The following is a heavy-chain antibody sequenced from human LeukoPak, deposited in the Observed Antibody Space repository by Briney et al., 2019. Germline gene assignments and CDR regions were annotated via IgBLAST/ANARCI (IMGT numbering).Heavy chain of an antibody. CDR1: GYTFTAHY. CDR3: ARGRGTTMVRGVITNYFDL. J-gene: IGHJ2*01. V-gene: IGHV1-2*02. D-gene: IGHD3-10*01. Sequence: GASVKVSFQASGYTFTAHYIHWVRPAPGQGLEWKGWIDPNSGGTNYAQKFLGSVTMTGDTSINTAFMELSRLRSDDTAIYYCARGRGTTMVRGVITNYFDLWGRGSLVTVSS. CDR2: IDPNSGGT.